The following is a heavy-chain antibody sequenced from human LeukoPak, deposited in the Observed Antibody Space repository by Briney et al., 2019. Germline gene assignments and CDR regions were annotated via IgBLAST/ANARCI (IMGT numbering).Heavy chain of an antibody. CDR2: IYGSGRT. J-gene: IGHJ4*02. CDR3: ARERTSGYYYPYFDY. V-gene: IGHV4-59*11. Sequence: PSETLSFTCTVSGVSINSHYLNWIRQPPGKGLEWIGYIYGSGRTNYNPSLKSRVTMSVDTSKNQFSLKLSSVTAADTAVYYCARERTSGYYYPYFDYWGQGTLVTVSS. D-gene: IGHD3-22*01. CDR1: GVSINSHY.